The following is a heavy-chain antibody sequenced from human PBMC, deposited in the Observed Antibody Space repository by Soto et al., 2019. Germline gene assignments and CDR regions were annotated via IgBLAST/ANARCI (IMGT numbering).Heavy chain of an antibody. CDR1: GLTFSSSA. V-gene: IGHV3-30*03. D-gene: IGHD1-26*01. Sequence: PGGSLRLSCAASGLTFSSSAMHWVRQAPGKGLEWVALISYDGSNKYYVDSVKGRFTISRDNSKNTLYLQMNSLRAEDTAVYYCAREESGELLDPGPFDYWGQGTLVTVSS. J-gene: IGHJ4*02. CDR2: ISYDGSNK. CDR3: AREESGELLDPGPFDY.